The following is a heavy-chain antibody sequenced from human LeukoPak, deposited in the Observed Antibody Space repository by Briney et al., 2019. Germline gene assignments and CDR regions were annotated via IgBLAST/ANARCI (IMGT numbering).Heavy chain of an antibody. Sequence: ASVKVSCKASGYTFTNCSIHWVRQAPGQRLEWMGWINGGNGNTKYSQDFQGRVTITRDTSASTAYMELSSLRSDDMAMCYCARADSSLDYWGQGTLVTVSS. D-gene: IGHD3-22*01. V-gene: IGHV1-3*03. J-gene: IGHJ4*02. CDR2: INGGNGNT. CDR1: GYTFTNCS. CDR3: ARADSSLDY.